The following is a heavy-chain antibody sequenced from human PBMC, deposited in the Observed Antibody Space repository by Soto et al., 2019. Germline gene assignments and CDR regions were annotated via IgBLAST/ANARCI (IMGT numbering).Heavy chain of an antibody. CDR1: GGTFSSHT. CDR2: IIPALGTA. D-gene: IGHD4-17*01. V-gene: IGHV1-69*08. CDR3: ARPDFGDYWYFDL. Sequence: QDQLVQSGAEVKKPGSSVKVSCKASGGTFSSHTFSWVRQAPGQGLEWMGRIIPALGTATYAQKFQGRVTITADESATTVYRELNSLRSEDRAVYYCARPDFGDYWYFDLWGRGTLVTVSS. J-gene: IGHJ2*01.